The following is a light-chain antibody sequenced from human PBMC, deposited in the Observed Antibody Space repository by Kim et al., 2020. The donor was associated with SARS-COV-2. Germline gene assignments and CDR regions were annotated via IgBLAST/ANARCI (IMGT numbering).Light chain of an antibody. CDR2: QDR. Sequence: SYELTQPPSVSVSPGQTANITCSGDKLGDKYVCWYQQKSGQSPVLVIYQDRKRPSGIPERFSGSNSGNTATLTISGAQTMDEADYYCQAWDNRIWVFGGGTQLTVL. CDR1: KLGDKY. CDR3: QAWDNRIWV. V-gene: IGLV3-1*01. J-gene: IGLJ3*02.